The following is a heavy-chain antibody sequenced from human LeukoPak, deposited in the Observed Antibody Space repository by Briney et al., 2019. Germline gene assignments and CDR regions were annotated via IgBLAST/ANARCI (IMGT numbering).Heavy chain of an antibody. V-gene: IGHV4-4*07. Sequence: SETLSLTCIVSGGSISGYYWSWIRQPAGKGLEWIGHMDTSGHTNYNSSLMSRVTMSVDTSKNQFSLRLASVTAADTAVYYCARGLAFGVAAAFDIWGQGTMVTVSS. CDR3: ARGLAFGVAAAFDI. CDR2: MDTSGHT. J-gene: IGHJ3*02. CDR1: GGSISGYY. D-gene: IGHD3-3*01.